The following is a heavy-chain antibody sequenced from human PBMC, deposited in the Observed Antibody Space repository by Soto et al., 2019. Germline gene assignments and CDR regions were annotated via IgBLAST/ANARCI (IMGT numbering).Heavy chain of an antibody. D-gene: IGHD4-17*01. CDR2: ISDSSGTI. CDR3: ARDHYSSTTVSIMAS. J-gene: IGHJ5*02. Sequence: PGGSLRLSCAASGFTFTRHSMNWVRQAAGKGLEWISYISDSSGTIYYADSVKGRFTISRDNVQNSLYLQMNSLRDEDTAVYYCARDHYSSTTVSIMASWGQGTQVTVSS. CDR1: GFTFTRHS. V-gene: IGHV3-48*02.